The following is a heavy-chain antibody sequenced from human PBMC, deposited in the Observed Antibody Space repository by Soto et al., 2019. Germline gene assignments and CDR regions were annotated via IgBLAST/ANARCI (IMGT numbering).Heavy chain of an antibody. D-gene: IGHD2-15*01. V-gene: IGHV3-30-3*01. CDR2: ISYDGNNK. Sequence: QVQLVESGGGVVQPGRSLRLSCAASGFTFSSYAMYWVRQAPGKGLEWVAVISYDGNNKYYADSVKGGFTISRDNSKNTLYLQMNSLRAEDKAVYYCARAGCDGGSCYTLVGLRYGMDVWGQGTTVTVSS. J-gene: IGHJ6*02. CDR3: ARAGCDGGSCYTLVGLRYGMDV. CDR1: GFTFSSYA.